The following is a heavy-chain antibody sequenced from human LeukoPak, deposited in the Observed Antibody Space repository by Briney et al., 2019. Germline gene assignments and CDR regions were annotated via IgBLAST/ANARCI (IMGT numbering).Heavy chain of an antibody. J-gene: IGHJ3*02. CDR1: GFTFSSYA. CDR2: ISGSGGST. V-gene: IGHV3-23*01. D-gene: IGHD2-2*01. CDR3: AKVTIVPAASDDAFDI. Sequence: PGGSLRLSCAASGFTFSSYAMSWVRQAPGKGLEWVSAISGSGGSTYYADSVKGRFTISRDNSKNTLYLQMNSLRAEDTAVYYCAKVTIVPAASDDAFDIWGQGTMVTVSS.